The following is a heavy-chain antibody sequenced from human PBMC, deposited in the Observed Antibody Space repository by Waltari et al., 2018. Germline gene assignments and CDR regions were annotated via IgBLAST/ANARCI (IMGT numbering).Heavy chain of an antibody. V-gene: IGHV4-34*01. CDR2: INHSGST. CDR1: GGSFSGYY. Sequence: QVQLQQWGAGLLKPSETLSLTCAVYGGSFSGYYWSWIRQSPGKGLEWIGEINHSGSTNYNPTLKSRVTISVDTSKNQFSLKLSSVTAADTAVYYCARGLGSSSSSYYNYGMDVWGQGTTVTVSS. J-gene: IGHJ6*02. CDR3: ARGLGSSSSSYYNYGMDV. D-gene: IGHD6-6*01.